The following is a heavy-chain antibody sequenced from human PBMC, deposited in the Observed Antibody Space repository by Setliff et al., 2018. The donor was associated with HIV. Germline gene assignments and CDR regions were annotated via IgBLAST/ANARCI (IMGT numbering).Heavy chain of an antibody. CDR1: GYTFTTYF. J-gene: IGHJ4*03. CDR2: INPNSGGT. V-gene: IGHV1-2*06. D-gene: IGHD6-13*01. CDR3: ARGVKGIAKTVKYYFDY. Sequence: ASVKVSCKASGYTFTTYFMHWVRQAPGQGLEWMGRINPNSGGTNYAQQFRGRVTMTRDTSIATAYMELSRLKSDDTAVYYCARGVKGIAKTVKYYFDYWGHGTLVTVSS.